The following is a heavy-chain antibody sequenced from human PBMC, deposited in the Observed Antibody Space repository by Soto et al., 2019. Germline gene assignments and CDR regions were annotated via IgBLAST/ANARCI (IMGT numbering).Heavy chain of an antibody. CDR1: GYTFTGYY. CDR3: VRCYCTNGVCYDHYGMDV. D-gene: IGHD2-8*01. CDR2: INPNSGGT. Sequence: ASVKVSCKASGYTFTGYYMHWVRQAPGQGLEWMGWINPNSGGTNYAQKFQGWVTMTRDTSISTAYMELSRLRSDDTAVYYCVRCYCTNGVCYDHYGMDVWGQGTTVTVSS. J-gene: IGHJ6*02. V-gene: IGHV1-2*04.